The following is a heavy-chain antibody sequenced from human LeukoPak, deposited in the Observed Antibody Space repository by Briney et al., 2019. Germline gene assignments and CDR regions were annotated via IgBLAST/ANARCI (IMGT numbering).Heavy chain of an antibody. CDR3: ARARYSSSWYFPYYYYMDV. J-gene: IGHJ6*03. CDR1: GGSISSSSYY. CDR2: IYYSGST. V-gene: IGHV4-61*01. Sequence: SETLSLTCTVSGGSISSSSYYWSWIRQPPGKGLEWIGYIYYSGSTNYNPSLKSRVTISVDTSKNQFSLKLSSVTAADTAVYYCARARYSSSWYFPYYYYMDVWGKGTTVTISS. D-gene: IGHD6-13*01.